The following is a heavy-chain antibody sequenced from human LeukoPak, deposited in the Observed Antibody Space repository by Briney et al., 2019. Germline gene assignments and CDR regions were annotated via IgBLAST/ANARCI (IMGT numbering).Heavy chain of an antibody. J-gene: IGHJ3*02. CDR2: IYYSGST. V-gene: IGHV4-59*01. CDR3: ASGAPVGYCSSTSCHGAFDI. Sequence: SETLSLTCTVSGGSISSYYWSWIRQPPGKGLEWIGYIYYSGSTNYNPSLKSRVTISVDTSKNQFSLKLSSVTAADTAVYYCASGAPVGYCSSTSCHGAFDIWGQGTMVTVSS. CDR1: GGSISSYY. D-gene: IGHD2-2*03.